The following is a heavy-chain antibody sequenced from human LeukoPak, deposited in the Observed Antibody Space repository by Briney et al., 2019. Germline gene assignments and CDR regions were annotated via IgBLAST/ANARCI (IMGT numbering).Heavy chain of an antibody. J-gene: IGHJ5*02. Sequence: SETLSLTCAVYGGSFSGYQWSWIRQPPGKGLEWIGEINHSGSTNYNPSLKSRVTISVDTSKNQFSLKLSSVTAADTAVYYCARGRKVTMIVVVIRTPWFDPWGQGTLVTVSS. CDR2: INHSGST. CDR1: GGSFSGYQ. CDR3: ARGRKVTMIVVVIRTPWFDP. D-gene: IGHD3-22*01. V-gene: IGHV4-34*01.